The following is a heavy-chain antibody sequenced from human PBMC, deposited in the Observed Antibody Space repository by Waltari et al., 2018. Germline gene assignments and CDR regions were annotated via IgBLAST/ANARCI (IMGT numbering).Heavy chain of an antibody. CDR1: GGTFSSYG. CDR2: ISPTCGTT. CDR3: TGGYYESSGFSFSYTYNMDV. J-gene: IGHJ6*02. V-gene: IGHV1-69*06. D-gene: IGHD3-22*01. Sequence: QVQVVQSGAEVKKPGSSVRVSCKASGGTFSSYGISWVRQAPGQGLEWMGGISPTCGTTNDQREVQGGVTITADKSTSTAYMELSSLRSADTAVYYCTGGYYESSGFSFSYTYNMDVWGQGTTVTVSS.